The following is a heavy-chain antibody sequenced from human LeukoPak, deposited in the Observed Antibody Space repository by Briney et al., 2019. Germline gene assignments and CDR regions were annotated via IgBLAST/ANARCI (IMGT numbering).Heavy chain of an antibody. CDR2: ISPEGSGT. Sequence: AGGSLRLSCVVSGFILSDYWMHWVRHVPGKGLVWVSRISPEGSGTTYGDSVKGRFTISRDSAKNTLYLQMNSLRAEDAAVYYCTRVLAGRSGLMDVWGRGTTVTVSS. D-gene: IGHD2-8*02. CDR1: GFILSDYW. J-gene: IGHJ6*02. CDR3: TRVLAGRSGLMDV. V-gene: IGHV3-74*01.